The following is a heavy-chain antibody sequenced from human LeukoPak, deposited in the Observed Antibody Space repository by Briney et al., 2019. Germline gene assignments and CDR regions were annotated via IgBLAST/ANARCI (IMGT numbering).Heavy chain of an antibody. CDR2: IYPGDSDT. J-gene: IGHJ4*02. D-gene: IGHD1-1*01. V-gene: IGHV5-51*01. Sequence: GESLKISCKGSGYSFNTYWIGWVRQMPGKGLEWMGIIYPGDSDTRYSPSFQGQVTISADKSLSTAYLQWGSLKASDTAMYYCARQDGNSKYYFDYWGQGTLVTVSS. CDR3: ARQDGNSKYYFDY. CDR1: GYSFNTYW.